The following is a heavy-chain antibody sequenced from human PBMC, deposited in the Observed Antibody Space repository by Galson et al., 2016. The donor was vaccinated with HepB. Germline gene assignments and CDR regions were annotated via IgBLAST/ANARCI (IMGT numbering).Heavy chain of an antibody. CDR1: GFTFSGSA. J-gene: IGHJ6*02. CDR2: IRGSGGST. Sequence: SLRLSCAASGFTFSGSAMNWVRQAPGKGLEWVSSIRGSGGSTDYADSVKGRFTISRDNSENTLSLQMNSLRAEDTAVYYCAKSIVAAPPNRSYYYYGMDVWGQGTTVTVSS. V-gene: IGHV3-23*01. D-gene: IGHD6-6*01. CDR3: AKSIVAAPPNRSYYYYGMDV.